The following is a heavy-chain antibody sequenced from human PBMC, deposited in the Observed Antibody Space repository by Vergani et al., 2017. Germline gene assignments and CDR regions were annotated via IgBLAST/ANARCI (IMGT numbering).Heavy chain of an antibody. D-gene: IGHD3-10*01. Sequence: QVQLVQSGAEVKKPGASVKVSCKASGYTFTSYGISWVRQAPGQGLEWMGWISAYNGNTNYAQELQGRVTMTTDTSTSTAYMELRSLRSDDTAVYYCAGDYSVPRYYDSGGRPLDYWGQGTLVTVSS. CDR1: GYTFTSYG. CDR3: AGDYSVPRYYDSGGRPLDY. V-gene: IGHV1-18*04. J-gene: IGHJ4*02. CDR2: ISAYNGNT.